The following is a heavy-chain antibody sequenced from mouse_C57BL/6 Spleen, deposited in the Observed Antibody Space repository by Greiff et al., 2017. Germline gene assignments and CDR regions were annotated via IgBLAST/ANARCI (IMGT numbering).Heavy chain of an antibody. Sequence: VQLQQSGPELVKPGASVKIPCKASGYTFADYNMDWVKQSHGKSLEWIGDINPNNGGTIYNQKFKGKATLTVDKSSSTAYMELRSLTSENTAVYYCSRAPYYYGSRYVNYYAMDYWGQGTSVTVSS. CDR2: INPNNGGT. CDR3: SRAPYYYGSRYVNYYAMDY. D-gene: IGHD1-1*01. CDR1: GYTFADYN. V-gene: IGHV1-18*01. J-gene: IGHJ4*01.